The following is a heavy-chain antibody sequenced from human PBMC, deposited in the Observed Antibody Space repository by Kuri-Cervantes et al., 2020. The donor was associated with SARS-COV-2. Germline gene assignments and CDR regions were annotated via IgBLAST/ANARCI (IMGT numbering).Heavy chain of an antibody. V-gene: IGHV4-38-2*01. J-gene: IGHJ6*03. CDR1: DYSISSGYY. D-gene: IGHD3-10*01. Sequence: GSLRLSCAVSDYSISSGYYWGWIRQPPGKGLEWIGSIYHSGSTYYNPSLKSRVTISVDTSKNQFSLKLSSVTAADTAVYYCARITMVRGVIYMDVWGKGTTVTVSS. CDR3: ARITMVRGVIYMDV. CDR2: IYHSGST.